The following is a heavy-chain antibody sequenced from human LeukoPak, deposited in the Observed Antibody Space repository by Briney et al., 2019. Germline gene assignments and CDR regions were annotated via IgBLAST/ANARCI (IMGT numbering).Heavy chain of an antibody. CDR3: ARAGGTFDN. CDR1: VHSDSRKSAS. D-gene: IGHD1-1*01. CDR2: TYYRYKRKK. Sequence: SQTLSLTCAFCVHSDSRKSASGNSIIQSPSRRLQRLCRTYYRYKRKKQCTVSVKNRIIINQDTSKNQFSMELSSVTPEYTAICYCARAGGTFDNWGQGRLVTVSS. V-gene: IGHV6-1*01. J-gene: IGHJ4*02.